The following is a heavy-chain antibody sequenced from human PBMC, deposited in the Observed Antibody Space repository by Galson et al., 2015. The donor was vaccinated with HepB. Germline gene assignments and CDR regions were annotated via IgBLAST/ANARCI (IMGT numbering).Heavy chain of an antibody. CDR1: GFTFSDYY. J-gene: IGHJ4*02. V-gene: IGHV3-11*06. D-gene: IGHD4-11*01. Sequence: SLRLSCAASGFTFSDYYMSWIRQAPGKGLEWVSYISSSSSYTNYADSVKGRFTISRDNAKNSLYLQMNSLRAEDTAVYYRARGYSYFDYWGQGTLVTVSS. CDR2: ISSSSSYT. CDR3: ARGYSYFDY.